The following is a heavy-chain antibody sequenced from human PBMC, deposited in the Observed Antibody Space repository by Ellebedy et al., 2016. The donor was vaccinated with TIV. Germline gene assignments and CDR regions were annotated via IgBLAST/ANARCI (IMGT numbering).Heavy chain of an antibody. D-gene: IGHD5-18*01. CDR1: GFTFSSYG. V-gene: IGHV3-30*18. CDR2: ISYDGSNK. CDR3: AKLMWRQLWSQYFDY. J-gene: IGHJ4*02. Sequence: PGGSLRLSCAASGFTFSSYGMHWVRQAPGKGLEWVAVISYDGSNKYYADSVKGRFTISRDNSKNTLYLQMNSRRAEDTAVYYCAKLMWRQLWSQYFDYWGQGTLVTVSS.